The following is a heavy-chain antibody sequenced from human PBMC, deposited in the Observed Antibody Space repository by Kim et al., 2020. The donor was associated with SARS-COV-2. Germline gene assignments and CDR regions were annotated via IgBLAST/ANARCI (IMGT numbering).Heavy chain of an antibody. D-gene: IGHD2-2*01. J-gene: IGHJ3*02. Sequence: SEKVSCKASGFTFTNYVIHWVRQAPGQRLELMGWINAGNGNTKYSQKFQGRVTITRDSSASAAYMELSSLRSEDTAIYYCGRGEIGYCSSTTCPDAFDIWGQGTMVTVSS. CDR3: GRGEIGYCSSTTCPDAFDI. CDR2: INAGNGNT. V-gene: IGHV1-3*01. CDR1: GFTFTNYV.